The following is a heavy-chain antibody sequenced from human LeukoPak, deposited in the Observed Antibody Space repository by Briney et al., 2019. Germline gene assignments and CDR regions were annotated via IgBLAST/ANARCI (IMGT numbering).Heavy chain of an antibody. V-gene: IGHV4-39*01. CDR2: IYYSGST. D-gene: IGHD3-3*01. CDR1: GGSISSSSYY. J-gene: IGHJ6*03. CDR3: ARLYYDFWSGYAYYCYMDV. Sequence: SEALSLTCTVSGGSISSSSYYWGWIRQPPGKGLEWIGSIYYSGSTYYNPSLKSRVTISVDTSKNQFSLKLSSVTAADTAVYYCARLYYDFWSGYAYYCYMDVWGKGTTVTVSS.